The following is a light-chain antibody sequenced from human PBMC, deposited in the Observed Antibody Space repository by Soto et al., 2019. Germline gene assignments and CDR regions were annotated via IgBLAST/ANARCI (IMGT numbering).Light chain of an antibody. CDR1: QSISSD. J-gene: IGKJ1*01. V-gene: IGKV3-11*01. CDR3: QQRSNWWT. CDR2: DAS. Sequence: EIVLTQSPATLSLSPGERATLSCRASQSISSDLAWYQQKPGQAPRLLIYDASNRATGIPARFSGSGSGTDFTLTISSLEPEDCAVYYCQQRSNWWTFGQGTKVEIK.